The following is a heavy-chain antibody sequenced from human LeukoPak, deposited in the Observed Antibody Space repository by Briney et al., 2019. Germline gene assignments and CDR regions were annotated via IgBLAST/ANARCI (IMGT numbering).Heavy chain of an antibody. CDR3: ARGRGSTSRY. D-gene: IGHD5-12*01. V-gene: IGHV1-18*01. CDR2: ISTYNGNT. Sequence: ASVKVSCKASGYTFTSYGITWVRQAPGQGLEWMGWISTYNGNTNYAQNLQGRVTMTTDTSTSTAYVDLRSLRSDDTAVYYCARGRGSTSRYWGQGTLVTVSS. CDR1: GYTFTSYG. J-gene: IGHJ4*02.